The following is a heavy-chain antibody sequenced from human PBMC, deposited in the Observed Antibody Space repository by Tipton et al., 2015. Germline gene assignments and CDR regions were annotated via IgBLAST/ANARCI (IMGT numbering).Heavy chain of an antibody. CDR1: GDSISRSNYY. CDR3: ARQGTVVVIGMSHYYYYGMDV. CDR2: IHYGGNT. J-gene: IGHJ6*02. D-gene: IGHD2-21*01. Sequence: TLSLTCTVSGDSISRSNYYWGWIRQPPGMGLEWIASIHYGGNTHYNPSLMSRVTISVDTSKNQFSLTLNSVTAADTAVYYCARQGTVVVIGMSHYYYYGMDVWGQGTTVTVSS. V-gene: IGHV4-39*01.